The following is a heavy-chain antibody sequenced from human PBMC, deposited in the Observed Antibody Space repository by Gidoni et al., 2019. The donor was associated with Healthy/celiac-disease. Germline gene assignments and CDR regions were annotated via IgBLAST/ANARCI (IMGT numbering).Heavy chain of an antibody. CDR2: IRSKANSYAT. CDR1: GFPVGGFS. Sequence: EVQLVESGGGLVQPGGPLNPPRAAPGFPVGGFSMTWVRQASGKGLEWVGRIRSKANSYATAYAASVKGRFTISRDDSKNTAYLQMNSLKTEDTAVYYCKILWFGELLTAAPYYGMDVWGQGTTVTVSS. J-gene: IGHJ6*02. CDR3: KILWFGELLTAAPYYGMDV. V-gene: IGHV3-73*02. D-gene: IGHD3-10*01.